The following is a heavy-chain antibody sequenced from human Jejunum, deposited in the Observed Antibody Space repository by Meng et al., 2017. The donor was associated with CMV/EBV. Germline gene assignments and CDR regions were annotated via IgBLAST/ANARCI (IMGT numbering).Heavy chain of an antibody. CDR1: YSLIDSD. CDR2: VNPNTGVT. J-gene: IGHJ5*02. D-gene: IGHD1-1*01. V-gene: IGHV1-2*02. Sequence: YSLIDSDVHWVRQTHGQGLEWMGWVNPNTGVTNYAQRFRGRVSMTRDTSINTVYLELSRLTPDDTAMYYCTRDQMVLGTIYHWFDPWGQGTLVTVSS. CDR3: TRDQMVLGTIYHWFDP.